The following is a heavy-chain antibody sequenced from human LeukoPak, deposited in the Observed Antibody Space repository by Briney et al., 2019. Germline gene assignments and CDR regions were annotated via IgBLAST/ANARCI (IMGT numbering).Heavy chain of an antibody. D-gene: IGHD3-10*01. CDR2: ISWNSGSI. J-gene: IGHJ3*02. CDR3: AKDIDAYYDAFDI. Sequence: GRSLRLSRAASGFTFDDYAMHWVRQAPGKGLEWVSGISWNSGSIAYADSVKGRFTISRDNAKNSLYLQMNSLRAEDTALYYCAKDIDAYYDAFDIWGQGTMVTVSS. CDR1: GFTFDDYA. V-gene: IGHV3-9*01.